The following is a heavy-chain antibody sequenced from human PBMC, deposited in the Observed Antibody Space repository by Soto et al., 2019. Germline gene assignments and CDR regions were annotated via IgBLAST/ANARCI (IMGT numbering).Heavy chain of an antibody. J-gene: IGHJ6*02. CDR2: IWYDGSNK. V-gene: IGHV3-33*01. CDR3: ARTQDPDYYYGMDV. CDR1: GFTFSSYG. Sequence: PGGSLRLSCAASGFTFSSYGMHWVRQAPGKGLEWVAVIWYDGSNKYYADSVKGRFTISRDNSKNTLYLQMNSLRAEDTAVYYCARTQDPDYYYGMDVWGQGTTVTVSS.